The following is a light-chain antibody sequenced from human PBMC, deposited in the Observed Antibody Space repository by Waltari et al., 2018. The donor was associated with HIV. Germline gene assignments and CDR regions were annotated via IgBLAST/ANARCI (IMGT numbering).Light chain of an antibody. CDR2: EVS. J-gene: IGLJ2*01. Sequence: QSALTQPASVSGSPGQSITISCTGTSSDVGGYNLVSWYQQHPGKAPKLMIYEVSKRPSGVVTRFSISNAGNRASRLFSGLHAGDEYDYDCCAYAGSTNYVVFGGGAKLTVL. CDR1: SSDVGGYNL. CDR3: CAYAGSTNYVV. V-gene: IGLV2-23*02.